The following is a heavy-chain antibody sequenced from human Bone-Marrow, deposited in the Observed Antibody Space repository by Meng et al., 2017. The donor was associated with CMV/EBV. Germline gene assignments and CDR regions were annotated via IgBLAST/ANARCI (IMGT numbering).Heavy chain of an antibody. D-gene: IGHD2-2*01. CDR1: GFTFSSYG. CDR3: AKIGYCSSTSCRLSDY. Sequence: GGSLRLSCAASGFTFSSYGMHWVRQAPGKGLEWVAFIRYDGSNKYYADSVKGRFTISRDNSKNTLSLQMNSLRAEDTAVYYCAKIGYCSSTSCRLSDYWGQGTRVTVSS. CDR2: IRYDGSNK. V-gene: IGHV3-30*02. J-gene: IGHJ4*02.